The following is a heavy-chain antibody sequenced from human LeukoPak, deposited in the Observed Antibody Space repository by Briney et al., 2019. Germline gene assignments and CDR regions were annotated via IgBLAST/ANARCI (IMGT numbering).Heavy chain of an antibody. D-gene: IGHD1-1*01. J-gene: IGHJ4*02. V-gene: IGHV3-30*18. CDR2: ISYDGSNK. Sequence: PGRSLRLSCAASGFTFSSYGMHWVRQAPGKGLEWVAVISYDGSNKYYADSVKGRFTISRDNSKNTLYLQMNSLRAEDTAVYYCAKDWRTLDYWGQGTLVTVSS. CDR1: GFTFSSYG. CDR3: AKDWRTLDY.